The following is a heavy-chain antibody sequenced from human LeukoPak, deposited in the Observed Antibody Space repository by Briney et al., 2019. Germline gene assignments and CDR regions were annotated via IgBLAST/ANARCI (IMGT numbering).Heavy chain of an antibody. CDR1: GFTFSSAW. CDR3: TRRLDD. D-gene: IGHD3-16*01. J-gene: IGHJ4*02. V-gene: IGHV3-7*01. CDR2: IKHDESEK. Sequence: PGGSLRLSCAPSGFTFSSAWMHWVRQAPGKGLEWVANIKHDESEKNYLDSVKGRFTISRDNAQNSLYLQMNGLRVEDTAVYYCTRRLDDWGQGTLVTVSS.